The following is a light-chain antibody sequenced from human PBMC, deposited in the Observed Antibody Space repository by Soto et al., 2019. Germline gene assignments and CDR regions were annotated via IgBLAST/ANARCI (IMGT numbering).Light chain of an antibody. J-gene: IGLJ2*01. Sequence: QSALTQPPSASGSPGQSVTISCTGTSSDVGGYNYVSWYQQYPGKAPKLMIYEVSKRPSGVPDRFSGSKSGNTASLTVSGLQAEDEADYYCSSYGDTNNALFGGGTKLTVL. CDR3: SSYGDTNNAL. CDR2: EVS. CDR1: SSDVGGYNY. V-gene: IGLV2-8*01.